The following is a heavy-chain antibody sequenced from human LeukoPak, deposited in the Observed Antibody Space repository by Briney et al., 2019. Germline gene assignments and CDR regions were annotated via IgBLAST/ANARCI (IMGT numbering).Heavy chain of an antibody. Sequence: PGGSLRLSCATSGFTFSSYTMNWVRQAPGKGLEWVSSISISSSYTSYTDSVKGRFTISRDNAKNSLYLQMNSLRVEDTAVYYCARVDCSGGSCYSDYWGQGTLVTVSS. V-gene: IGHV3-21*01. CDR3: ARVDCSGGSCYSDY. CDR1: GFTFSSYT. J-gene: IGHJ4*02. D-gene: IGHD2-15*01. CDR2: ISISSSYT.